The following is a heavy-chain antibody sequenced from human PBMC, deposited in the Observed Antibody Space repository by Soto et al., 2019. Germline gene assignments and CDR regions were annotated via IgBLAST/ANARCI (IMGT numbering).Heavy chain of an antibody. CDR2: ISYDGSNK. V-gene: IGHV3-30-3*01. D-gene: IGHD4-17*01. CDR3: ARDSYPLTTAYYGMDV. CDR1: EFSFSNYA. Sequence: QVQLVESGGGVVQPGRSLRLSCAASEFSFSNYAMHWVRQAPGKGLEWVVGISYDGSNKYYTDSVKGRFTISRDNSKNILYLQMNSLRVEDTAVYYCARDSYPLTTAYYGMDVWGQGTTVTVSS. J-gene: IGHJ6*02.